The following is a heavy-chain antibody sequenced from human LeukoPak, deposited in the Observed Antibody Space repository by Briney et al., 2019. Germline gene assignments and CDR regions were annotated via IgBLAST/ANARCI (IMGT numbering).Heavy chain of an antibody. D-gene: IGHD4-17*01. CDR3: AKDPHDRYGDDNLDY. Sequence: PGGSLRLSCATSGFSFSSYAMSWVRQAPGKGLEWVSAISGSGGSTYYADSVKGRFTISRDNSKNTLYLQMNSLRAEDTAVYYCAKDPHDRYGDDNLDYWGQGTLVTVSS. V-gene: IGHV3-23*01. J-gene: IGHJ4*02. CDR1: GFSFSSYA. CDR2: ISGSGGST.